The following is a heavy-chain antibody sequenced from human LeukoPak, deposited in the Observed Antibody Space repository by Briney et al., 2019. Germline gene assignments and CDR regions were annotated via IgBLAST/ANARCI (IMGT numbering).Heavy chain of an antibody. D-gene: IGHD3-9*01. J-gene: IGHJ5*02. CDR2: IYYSGST. V-gene: IGHV4-39*07. CDR3: DRVGWYYDILTGYSKYNWFAP. CDR1: GGSISSSSYY. Sequence: SETLSLTCTVSGGSISSSSYYWGWIRQPPGQGLEWIGSIYYSGSTYYNPSLKSRVTISVDTSKNQFSLKLSSVTAADTAVYYCDRVGWYYDILTGYSKYNWFAPWGQGTLVTVSS.